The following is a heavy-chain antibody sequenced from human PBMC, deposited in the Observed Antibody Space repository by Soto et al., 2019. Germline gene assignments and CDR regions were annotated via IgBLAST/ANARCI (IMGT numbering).Heavy chain of an antibody. J-gene: IGHJ4*02. V-gene: IGHV1-46*01. CDR3: VRDQMTTVSLIDY. CDR2: INPSYDST. CDR1: GYTFTSYY. Sequence: KVSCKASGYTFTSYYMNWVRQAPGQGLEWMGIINPSYDSTTYAQKFQGRVTMTNDTSTSTVYMELSSLRSEDTAVYYCVRDQMTTVSLIDYWGQGTLVTVSS. D-gene: IGHD4-17*01.